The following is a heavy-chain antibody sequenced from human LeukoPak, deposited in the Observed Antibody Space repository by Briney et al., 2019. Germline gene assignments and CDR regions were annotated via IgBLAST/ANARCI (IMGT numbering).Heavy chain of an antibody. Sequence: ASVKVSCKASGYTFTSYDINWVRQATGQGLEWMGWMNPNSGNTGYAQKFQGRVTMTRHTSISTAYMELSSLRSEDTAVYYCARARSIAVAGSGADWGQGTLVTVSS. V-gene: IGHV1-8*01. CDR1: GYTFTSYD. CDR2: MNPNSGNT. D-gene: IGHD6-19*01. J-gene: IGHJ4*02. CDR3: ARARSIAVAGSGAD.